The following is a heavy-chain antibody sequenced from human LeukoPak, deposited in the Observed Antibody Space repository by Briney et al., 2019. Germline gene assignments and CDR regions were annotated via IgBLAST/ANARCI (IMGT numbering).Heavy chain of an antibody. D-gene: IGHD2-21*02. CDR2: INHNGNVN. J-gene: IGHJ1*01. CDR3: TSWGDTTAEYFQR. CDR1: GFTFSSYW. Sequence: GGSLRLSCAASGFTFSSYWMNWARQAPGKGLEWVASINHNGNVNYYVDSVKGRFTISRDNAQNSMYLRMNSLRVEDTAVYYCTSWGDTTAEYFQRWGQGTLVTVSS. V-gene: IGHV3-7*01.